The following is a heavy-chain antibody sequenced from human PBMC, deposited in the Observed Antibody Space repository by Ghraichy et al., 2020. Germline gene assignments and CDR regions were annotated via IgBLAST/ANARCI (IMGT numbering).Heavy chain of an antibody. CDR1: GGSISSSSYY. D-gene: IGHD6-6*01. Sequence: SETLSLTCTVSGGSISSSSYYWGWIRQPPGKGLEWIGSIYYSGSTDYNPSLKSRVTMSVDTSKNQFSLKLSSVTAADTAVYYCARIEYSTSNWFDPWGQGTLVTVSP. CDR2: IYYSGST. CDR3: ARIEYSTSNWFDP. J-gene: IGHJ5*02. V-gene: IGHV4-39*01.